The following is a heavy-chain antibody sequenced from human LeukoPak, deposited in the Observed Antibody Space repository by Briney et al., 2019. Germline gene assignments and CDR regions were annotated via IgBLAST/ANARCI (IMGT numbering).Heavy chain of an antibody. V-gene: IGHV4-34*01. CDR3: ARGRIVVVVAAQGVGVAYYFDY. CDR2: INHSVST. CDR1: GGSLSGYY. D-gene: IGHD2-15*01. Sequence: SETLSLTRAVYGGSLSGYYWSWIRQPPGKGLEWIGEINHSVSTNYNPSLKSRVTISVDTSKNQFSLKLSSVTAADTAVYYCARGRIVVVVAAQGVGVAYYFDYWGQGTLVTVSS. J-gene: IGHJ4*02.